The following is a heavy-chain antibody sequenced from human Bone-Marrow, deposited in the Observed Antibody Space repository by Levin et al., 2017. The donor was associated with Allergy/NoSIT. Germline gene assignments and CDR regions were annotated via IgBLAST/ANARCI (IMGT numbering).Heavy chain of an antibody. CDR3: AKDSRGYNVEGDALDV. CDR1: GFTFSDFA. D-gene: IGHD5/OR15-5a*01. V-gene: IGHV3-23*01. CDR2: IAGVGTS. J-gene: IGHJ3*01. Sequence: AGGSLRLSCAASGFTFSDFAMSWVRQAPGKAPQWVSGIAGVGTSYYADSVKGRFTISRDNSKKILYLDMNSLRAEDTAIYYCAKDSRGYNVEGDALDVWGQGTMVAVSS.